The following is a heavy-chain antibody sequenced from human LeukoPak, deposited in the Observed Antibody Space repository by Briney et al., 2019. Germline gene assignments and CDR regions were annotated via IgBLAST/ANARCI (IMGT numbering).Heavy chain of an antibody. J-gene: IGHJ4*02. CDR1: GFSFSDYW. D-gene: IGHD1-14*01. CDR3: ARDPESQKGRDGLDY. CDR2: IKTDGSAK. V-gene: IGHV3-7*01. Sequence: GGSLRLSCVASGFSFSDYWMSWVRQAPGKGLEWVASIKTDGSAKYCVDSLKGRFTISRDNAKNSLYLQMNNLRAEDTAVYYCARDPESQKGRDGLDYWGQGSLVTVAS.